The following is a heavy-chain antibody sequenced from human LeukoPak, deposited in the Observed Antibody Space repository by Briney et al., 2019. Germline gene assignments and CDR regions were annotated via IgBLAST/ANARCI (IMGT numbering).Heavy chain of an antibody. CDR1: GYTFTSYG. CDR2: ISAYNGNT. D-gene: IGHD5-18*01. J-gene: IGHJ4*02. CDR3: ASHPIQLWFNVDY. Sequence: ASVKVSCQASGYTFTSYGISWVRQAPGQGLEWMGRISAYNGNTNYAQKLQGRVTMTTDTSTSTAYMELRSLRSDDTAVYYCASHPIQLWFNVDYWGQGTLVTVSS. V-gene: IGHV1-18*01.